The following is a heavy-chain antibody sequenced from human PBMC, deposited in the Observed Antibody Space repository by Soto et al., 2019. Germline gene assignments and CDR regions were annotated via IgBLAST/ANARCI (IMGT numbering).Heavy chain of an antibody. CDR1: GCTFSSYA. Sequence: GASVKVSCKASGCTFSSYAISWVRQAPGQGLEWMGGIIPIFGTANYAQKFQGRVTITADESTSTAYMELSGLRSEDTAVYYCARTYFSSIQLYYYGMDVWGQGTTVTVSS. D-gene: IGHD5-18*01. CDR2: IIPIFGTA. CDR3: ARTYFSSIQLYYYGMDV. V-gene: IGHV1-69*13. J-gene: IGHJ6*02.